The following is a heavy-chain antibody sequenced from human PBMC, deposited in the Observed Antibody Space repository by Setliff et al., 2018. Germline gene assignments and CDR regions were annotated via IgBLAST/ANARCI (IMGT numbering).Heavy chain of an antibody. V-gene: IGHV4-39*01. CDR1: GDSISNSDYY. CDR3: ARARSLDFDY. Sequence: PSETLSLTCIVAGDSISNSDYYWGWIRQPPGKGLEWIGSIYYSGSTYYNPSLKSRVTISVDTSKNQFSLKLTSVTAADTAVYYCARARSLDFDYWGQGMLVTVSS. J-gene: IGHJ4*02. CDR2: IYYSGST.